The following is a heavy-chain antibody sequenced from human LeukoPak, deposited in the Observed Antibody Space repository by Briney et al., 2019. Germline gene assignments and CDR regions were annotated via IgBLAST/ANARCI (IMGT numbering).Heavy chain of an antibody. CDR1: AFTFSSYQ. V-gene: IGHV3-48*03. J-gene: IGHJ4*02. Sequence: PGGSLRLSCVASAFTFSSYQMSWVRQAPGKGLEWVSYISISSGTISYADSVKGRFTISRDNAKSSLYLQMDSLRAEDTAVYYCARDDIGGEFDYWGQGTLVTVSS. CDR3: ARDDIGGEFDY. CDR2: ISISSGTI. D-gene: IGHD2-15*01.